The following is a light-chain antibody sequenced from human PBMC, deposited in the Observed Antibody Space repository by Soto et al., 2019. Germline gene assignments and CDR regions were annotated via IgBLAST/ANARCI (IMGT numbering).Light chain of an antibody. CDR3: QQSGNS. J-gene: IGKJ1*01. CDR1: QSVSSRY. Sequence: DIVLTQSPGTLSLSPGERDTLSCRASQSVSSRYLAWYQQKPGQAPRLLIYATSSRATGIPDRFSGSGSGTEFTLTISRLETEDFAVYYCQQSGNSFGQGTKVDIK. CDR2: ATS. V-gene: IGKV3-20*01.